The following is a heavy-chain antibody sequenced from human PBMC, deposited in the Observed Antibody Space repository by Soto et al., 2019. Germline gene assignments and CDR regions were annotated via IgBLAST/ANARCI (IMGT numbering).Heavy chain of an antibody. Sequence: QVQLVQSGAEVKKPGASVKVSCKASGYTFTSYGISWVRQAPGQGLEWMGWISAYNGNTNYAQKLQGRVTMTTDTSTSKAYMELRSLRSDDTAVYYCARRLGYCSGGSCSSVDAFDIWGQGTMVTVSS. J-gene: IGHJ3*02. CDR2: ISAYNGNT. D-gene: IGHD2-15*01. CDR1: GYTFTSYG. V-gene: IGHV1-18*01. CDR3: ARRLGYCSGGSCSSVDAFDI.